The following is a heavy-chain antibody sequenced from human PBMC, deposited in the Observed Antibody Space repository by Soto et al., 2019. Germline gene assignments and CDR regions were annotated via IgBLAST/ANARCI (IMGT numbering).Heavy chain of an antibody. CDR2: IVPVYRTA. Sequence: GASVKVSCKASGGTFSSYRFHWVRQAPGQGLEWMGGIVPVYRTAGYPMVFQDRFTITAYDSARTVYLEVRGLYPRDTADYYCVQDSGAKLSSSWGQGTLVTVSS. D-gene: IGHD6-13*01. J-gene: IGHJ4*02. V-gene: IGHV1-69*13. CDR3: VQDSGAKLSSS. CDR1: GGTFSSYR.